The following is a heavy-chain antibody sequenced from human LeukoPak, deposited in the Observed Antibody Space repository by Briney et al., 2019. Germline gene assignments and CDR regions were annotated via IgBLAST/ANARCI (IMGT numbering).Heavy chain of an antibody. CDR3: ARVGVDLWFDP. Sequence: ASVKVSCKASGYTFTGYYIHWVRRAPGQGLDWMGRINPNSGGTNYAQKFQGRVTMTRDTSITTAYMELSRLTSDDTAVYYCARVGVDLWFDPWGQGTLVTVSS. CDR1: GYTFTGYY. V-gene: IGHV1-2*06. CDR2: INPNSGGT. J-gene: IGHJ5*02. D-gene: IGHD3/OR15-3a*01.